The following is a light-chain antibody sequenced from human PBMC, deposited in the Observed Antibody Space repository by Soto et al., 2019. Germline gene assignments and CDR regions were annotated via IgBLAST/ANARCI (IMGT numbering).Light chain of an antibody. J-gene: IGLJ3*02. CDR1: NIETKR. Sequence: SYVLTQPPSVSVAPGQTAAITCGAINIETKRVHWYQQKPGQAPVLVVYDDSDRPSGIPERFSGSNSGNTATLTISRVEGGDEADYYCQVWDSSSDHPVFGGGTKLTVL. CDR3: QVWDSSSDHPV. CDR2: DDS. V-gene: IGLV3-21*02.